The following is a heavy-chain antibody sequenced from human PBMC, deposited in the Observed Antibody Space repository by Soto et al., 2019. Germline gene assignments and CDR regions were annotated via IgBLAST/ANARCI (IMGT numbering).Heavy chain of an antibody. D-gene: IGHD3-3*01. V-gene: IGHV4-59*11. J-gene: IGHJ4*02. CDR3: ARVQTIFGIITVFDY. CDR2: IYYSGST. CDR1: GDSIKTHY. Sequence: SETLSLTCNVTGDSIKTHYWSWIRQAPGKGLEWIGYIYYSGSTLYNPSLKRRVTISADTSKNHFSLNLSSATAADTAVYYCARVQTIFGIITVFDYWGQGTLVTV.